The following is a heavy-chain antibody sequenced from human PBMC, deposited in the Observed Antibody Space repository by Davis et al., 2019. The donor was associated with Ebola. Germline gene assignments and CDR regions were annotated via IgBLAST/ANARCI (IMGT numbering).Heavy chain of an antibody. V-gene: IGHV1-2*02. CDR1: GYTFTGYY. D-gene: IGHD3-3*01. J-gene: IGHJ4*02. CDR3: ARDRPIRIFGLVQYWYFDY. Sequence: ASVKVSCKASGYTFTGYYMHWVRQAPGQGLEWMGWINPNSGGTNYAQKFQGRVTMTRDTSISTAYMELSRLRSDDTAVYYCARDRPIRIFGLVQYWYFDYWGQGTLVTVSS. CDR2: INPNSGGT.